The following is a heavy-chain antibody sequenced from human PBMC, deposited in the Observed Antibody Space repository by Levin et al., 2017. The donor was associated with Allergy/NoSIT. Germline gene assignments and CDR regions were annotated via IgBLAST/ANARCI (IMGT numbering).Heavy chain of an antibody. CDR3: ARGGGPYDFWSGYRYYFDY. CDR1: GFTFSSYA. Sequence: SCAASGFTFSSYAMHWVRQAPGKGLEWVAVISYDGSNKYYADSVKGRFTISRDNSKNTLYLQMNSLRAEDTAVYYCARGGGPYDFWSGYRYYFDYWGQGTLVTVSS. J-gene: IGHJ4*02. D-gene: IGHD3-3*01. CDR2: ISYDGSNK. V-gene: IGHV3-30*04.